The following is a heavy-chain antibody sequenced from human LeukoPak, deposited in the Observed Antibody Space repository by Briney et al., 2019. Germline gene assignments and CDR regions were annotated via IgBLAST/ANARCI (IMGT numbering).Heavy chain of an antibody. CDR3: ARDARVPKWFGELLKTTTYYFDY. J-gene: IGHJ4*02. D-gene: IGHD3-10*01. CDR1: GGSISSSNFY. V-gene: IGHV4-39*07. CDR2: IYYSGST. Sequence: PSETLSLTCTVSGGSISSSNFYWGWIRQPPGKGLEWIESIYYSGSTYYNPSLKSRVSISVDTSKNQFSLKPSCVTAADTAVYYCARDARVPKWFGELLKTTTYYFDYWGQGTLVTVSS.